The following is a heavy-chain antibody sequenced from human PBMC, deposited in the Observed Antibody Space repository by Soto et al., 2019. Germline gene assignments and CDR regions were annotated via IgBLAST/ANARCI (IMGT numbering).Heavy chain of an antibody. CDR3: VKDESINWYSGHFRH. CDR2: INWNSGSI. CDR1: GFTFDDYA. D-gene: IGHD6-13*01. V-gene: IGHV3-9*01. J-gene: IGHJ1*01. Sequence: EVQLVESGGGLVQPGRSLRLSCAASGFTFDDYAMHWVRQVPGKGLEWVSGINWNSGSIGYADSVKGRFAISRDNAKNSLHLQMNSLGAEDTAFYYCVKDESINWYSGHFRHWGQGTLVTVSS.